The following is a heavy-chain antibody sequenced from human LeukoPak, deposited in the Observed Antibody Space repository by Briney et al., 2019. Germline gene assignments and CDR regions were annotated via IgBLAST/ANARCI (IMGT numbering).Heavy chain of an antibody. J-gene: IGHJ4*02. CDR1: GFTFSSYA. D-gene: IGHD5-12*01. CDR2: ISGSGGST. Sequence: GGSLRLSCAAAGFTFSSYAMSWVRQAPGKGLEWASAISGSGGSTYYADSVKGRFSISRDNSKNTLYLQMNSLRAEDTAVYYCAKSLEALSIVATIPVDYWGQGTLVTVSS. V-gene: IGHV3-23*01. CDR3: AKSLEALSIVATIPVDY.